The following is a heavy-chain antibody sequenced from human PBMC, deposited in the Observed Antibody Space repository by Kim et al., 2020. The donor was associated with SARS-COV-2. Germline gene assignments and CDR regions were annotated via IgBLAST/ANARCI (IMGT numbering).Heavy chain of an antibody. CDR3: ARGMWRGGFDY. Sequence: GGSLRLSCAASGFTFSDHFMNWVRQAPGKGLEWVGRTRPKADNYATEYAASVKGRFTISRDDSKDSLYLQMNSLETEDTAVYYCARGMWRGGFDYWGQGTLVSVSS. CDR2: TRPKADNYAT. V-gene: IGHV3-72*01. D-gene: IGHD3-16*01. J-gene: IGHJ4*02. CDR1: GFTFSDHF.